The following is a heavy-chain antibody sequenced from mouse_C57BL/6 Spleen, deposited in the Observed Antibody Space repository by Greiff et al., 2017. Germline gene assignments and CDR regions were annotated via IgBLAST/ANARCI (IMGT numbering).Heavy chain of an antibody. CDR1: GYTFTDYY. J-gene: IGHJ2*01. CDR3: ARFGDGLFDY. Sequence: EVQLQQSGPELVKPGASVKISCKASGYTFTDYYMNWVKQSHGKSLEWIGDINPNNGGTSYNQKFKGKATLTVDKSSSTAYMALRSLTSEDSAVYYCARFGDGLFDYWGQGTTLTVSS. CDR2: INPNNGGT. V-gene: IGHV1-26*01. D-gene: IGHD2-3*01.